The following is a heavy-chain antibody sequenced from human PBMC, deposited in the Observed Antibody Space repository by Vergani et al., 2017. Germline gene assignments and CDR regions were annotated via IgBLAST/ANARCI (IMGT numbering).Heavy chain of an antibody. CDR3: AGGSRAASYSGPDS. CDR2: ILGSGTA. D-gene: IGHD6-6*01. CDR1: GASMSSVGYY. Sequence: QVQLQESGPGLVKPSQTLSLTCTVSGASMSSVGYYWTWIRQSAGKRLGWIGDILGSGTANYNPSFQGRVSMSVATSKNHFSLTRSSVTATDTAAYYCAGGSRAASYSGPDSWGQGTRVTVSS. V-gene: IGHV4-61*02. J-gene: IGHJ4*02.